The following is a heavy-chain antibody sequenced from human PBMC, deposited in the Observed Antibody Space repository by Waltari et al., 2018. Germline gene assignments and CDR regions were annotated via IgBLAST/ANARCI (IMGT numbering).Heavy chain of an antibody. CDR1: GGTFSSYA. J-gene: IGHJ4*02. V-gene: IGHV1-69*12. CDR3: ARDPAQGSGFDY. Sequence: QVQLVQSGAEVKKPGSSVKVSCKASGGTFSSYAISWVRQAPGQGLEWMGGIIPIFGTANYAQKFQGRVTITADESTSTAYMELSILRSEDTAVYYSARDPAQGSGFDYWGQGTLVTVSS. CDR2: IIPIFGTA.